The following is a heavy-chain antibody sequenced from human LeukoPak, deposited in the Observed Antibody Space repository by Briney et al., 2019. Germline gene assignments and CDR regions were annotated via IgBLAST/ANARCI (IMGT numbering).Heavy chain of an antibody. J-gene: IGHJ4*02. D-gene: IGHD6-19*01. CDR1: GYTFTGYC. CDR2: INPSGGST. Sequence: ASVKVSCKASGYTFTGYCMHWVRQAPGQGLEWMGIINPSGGSTSYAQKFQGRVTMTRDMSTSTVYMELSSLRSEDTAVYYCAREPNRSPGYSSGWYPLFHWGQGTLVTVSS. V-gene: IGHV1-46*01. CDR3: AREPNRSPGYSSGWYPLFH.